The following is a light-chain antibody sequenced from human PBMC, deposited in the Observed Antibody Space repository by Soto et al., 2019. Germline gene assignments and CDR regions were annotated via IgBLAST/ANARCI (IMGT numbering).Light chain of an antibody. V-gene: IGLV2-11*01. CDR1: SSDVGGYNY. CDR3: CSYAGSYTGV. Sequence: QSALTQPRSVSGSPGQSVTISCTGTSSDVGGYNYVSWYQQHPGKAPKLMIYDVSKRPSGVPDRFSCSKSGNTASLTISGLQAEDEADYYCCSYAGSYTGVFGTGTKLTVL. J-gene: IGLJ1*01. CDR2: DVS.